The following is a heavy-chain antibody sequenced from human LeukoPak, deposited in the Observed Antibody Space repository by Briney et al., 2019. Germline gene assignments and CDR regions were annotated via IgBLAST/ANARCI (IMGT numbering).Heavy chain of an antibody. CDR2: ISSSGGST. Sequence: PGGSLRLSCAASGFTFSSYAMSWVRQAPGKGLEWVSAISSSGGSTYYADSVKGRFTISRDNSKNTLYLQMNSLRAEDTAVYYCAHISSSWPDYWGQGTLVTVSS. CDR3: AHISSSWPDY. D-gene: IGHD6-13*01. J-gene: IGHJ4*02. V-gene: IGHV3-23*01. CDR1: GFTFSSYA.